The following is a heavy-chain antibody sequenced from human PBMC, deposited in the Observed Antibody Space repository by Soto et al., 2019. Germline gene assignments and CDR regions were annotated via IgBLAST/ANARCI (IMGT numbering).Heavy chain of an antibody. V-gene: IGHV1-69*13. Sequence: SVKVSCKASGGTFSSYTISWVRQAPGQGLEWMGGIIPIFGTADYAQKFQGRVTITADESTSTAYMELSSLRSEDTAVYYCARGGGDGYNYWTTFDYWGQGTLVTVSS. CDR2: IIPIFGTA. CDR1: GGTFSSYT. J-gene: IGHJ4*02. D-gene: IGHD5-12*01. CDR3: ARGGGDGYNYWTTFDY.